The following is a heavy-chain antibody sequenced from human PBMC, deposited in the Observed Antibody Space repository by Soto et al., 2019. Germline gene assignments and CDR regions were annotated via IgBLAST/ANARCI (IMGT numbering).Heavy chain of an antibody. V-gene: IGHV3-30*18. CDR3: AKIRMVTAMFKMDV. D-gene: IGHD2-21*02. CDR2: ISFDGSNT. CDR1: GFTFSDYA. J-gene: IGHJ6*02. Sequence: GGSLRRSCATSGFTFSDYAMHWVRQAPGQGLEWVAAISFDGSNTYYADSLTGRFTISRDPSKNTLYLDMNSLRPEDTAVYYCAKIRMVTAMFKMDVWGQGTTVTVSS.